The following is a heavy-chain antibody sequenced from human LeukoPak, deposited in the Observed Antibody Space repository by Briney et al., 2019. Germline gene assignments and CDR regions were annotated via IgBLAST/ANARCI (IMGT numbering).Heavy chain of an antibody. V-gene: IGHV4-59*10. Sequence: PSETLSLTCAVYGGSFSGYYWSWIRQPPGKGLEWIGRIYSSGSTYYNSSLKGRVTMSVDTSKNQFSLKLSSVTAADTAVYYCARDHRGYWGQGTLVTVSS. CDR3: ARDHRGY. J-gene: IGHJ4*02. CDR1: GGSFSGYY. CDR2: IYSSGST.